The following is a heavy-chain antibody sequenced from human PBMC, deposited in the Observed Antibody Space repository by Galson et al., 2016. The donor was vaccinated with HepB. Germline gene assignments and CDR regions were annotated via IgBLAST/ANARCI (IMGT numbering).Heavy chain of an antibody. V-gene: IGHV3-21*01. D-gene: IGHD3-16*02. J-gene: IGHJ3*02. Sequence: LEWVSSISSSSSYIYYADPVTGRFTISRDNAKNSLYLQMNSLRAEDTAVYYCARMYYDYVWGSFRQVFDAFDIWGQGTMVTVSS. CDR2: ISSSSSYI. CDR3: ARMYYDYVWGSFRQVFDAFDI.